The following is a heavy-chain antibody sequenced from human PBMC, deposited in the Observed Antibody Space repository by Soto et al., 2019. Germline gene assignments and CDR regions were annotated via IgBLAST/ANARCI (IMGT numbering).Heavy chain of an antibody. CDR2: IKQDGSEK. CDR3: ARDGPGHYYYYGMDV. J-gene: IGHJ6*02. CDR1: GFTFSSYW. V-gene: IGHV3-7*05. Sequence: EVQLVESGGGLVQPGGSLRLSCAASGFTFSSYWMSWVRQAPGKGLEWVANIKQDGSEKYYVDSVKGRFTISRDNAKNSLYLQMYSLRAEDTAVYYCARDGPGHYYYYGMDVWGQGTTVTVSS.